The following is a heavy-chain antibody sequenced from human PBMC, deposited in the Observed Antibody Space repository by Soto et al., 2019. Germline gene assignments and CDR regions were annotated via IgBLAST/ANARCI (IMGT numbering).Heavy chain of an antibody. J-gene: IGHJ5*01. CDR2: ISAYNGNT. Sequence: ASVKVSCKASGYTFTSYGISWVRQAPGQGLERMGWISAYNGNTNYAQKLPGRVTMTPDTSTSTAYMELRSLRSDDTAVYYCARDSNQGRRDWLDSWGQGTLVTVSS. V-gene: IGHV1-18*01. CDR1: GYTFTSYG. CDR3: ARDSNQGRRDWLDS. D-gene: IGHD2-15*01.